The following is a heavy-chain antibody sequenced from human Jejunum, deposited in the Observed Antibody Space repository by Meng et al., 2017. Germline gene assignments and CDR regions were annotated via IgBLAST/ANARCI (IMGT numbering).Heavy chain of an antibody. CDR2: VYHSGST. J-gene: IGHJ2*01. Sequence: QLPEPVHGLVKPSENLSLTCAVSGGSIESNNWWTWIRQPPGQGLEWIGEVYHSGSTHYNPSLQSRVTISIDNSKNRFSLSLNSVTAADTAIYYCARADYVRYFDLWGRGTLVTVSS. D-gene: IGHD3-10*02. V-gene: IGHV4-4*02. CDR3: ARADYVRYFDL. CDR1: GGSIESNNW.